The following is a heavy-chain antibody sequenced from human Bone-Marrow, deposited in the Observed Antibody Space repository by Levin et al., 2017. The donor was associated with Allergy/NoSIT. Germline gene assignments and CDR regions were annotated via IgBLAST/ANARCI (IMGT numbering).Heavy chain of an antibody. Sequence: LSLTCAASGFTFGDYTMHWVRQVAGKGLEWVSTITWNGDSTYYADSVKGRVTISRDNSKNSLYLQMDSLRTEDTALYCCSKAYSGYDWWFDPWGQGTLVTVSS. D-gene: IGHD5-12*01. J-gene: IGHJ5*02. V-gene: IGHV3-43*01. CDR1: GFTFGDYT. CDR2: ITWNGDST. CDR3: SKAYSGYDWWFDP.